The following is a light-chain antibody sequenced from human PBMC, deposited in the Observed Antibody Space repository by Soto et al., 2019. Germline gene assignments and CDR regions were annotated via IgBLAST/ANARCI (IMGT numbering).Light chain of an antibody. CDR1: QAVPNN. CDR2: EES. CDR3: QQYNTYFSLT. J-gene: IGKJ4*01. V-gene: IGKV1-9*01. Sequence: DIHLTQSPSFLSASVGDRVTITCRPSQAVPNNMAWYQQKPGKPPKLLIYEESTLHSGVPSRFSGRKSGTQFTLTIDSLQPEDFATYYCQQYNTYFSLTFGGGTKVDIK.